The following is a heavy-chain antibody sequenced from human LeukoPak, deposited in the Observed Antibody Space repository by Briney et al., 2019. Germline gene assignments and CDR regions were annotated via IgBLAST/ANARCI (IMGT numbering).Heavy chain of an antibody. CDR3: ARVTYGSGSYYGYYYYYYMGV. D-gene: IGHD3-10*01. J-gene: IGHJ6*03. CDR1: GGSISSYY. V-gene: IGHV4-59*01. CDR2: IYYSGST. Sequence: SETLSLTCTVSGGSISSYYWSWIRQPPGKGLEWIGYIYYSGSTNYNPSLKSRVTISVDTSKNQFSLKLSSVTAADTAVYYCARVTYGSGSYYGYYYYYYMGVWGKGTTVTISS.